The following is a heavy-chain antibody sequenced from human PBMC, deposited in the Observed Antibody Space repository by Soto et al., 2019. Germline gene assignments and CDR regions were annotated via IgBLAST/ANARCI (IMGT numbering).Heavy chain of an antibody. CDR2: IYYSGST. Sequence: QVQLQESGPGLVKPSETLSLTCTVSGGSISSYYWSWIRQPPGKGLEWIGYIYYSGSTNYNPSLKSRVTISVDTSKNQFSLKLSSVTAADTAVYYCARGGSGSYSVYFDYWGQGTLVTVSS. J-gene: IGHJ4*02. D-gene: IGHD1-26*01. CDR3: ARGGSGSYSVYFDY. V-gene: IGHV4-59*01. CDR1: GGSISSYY.